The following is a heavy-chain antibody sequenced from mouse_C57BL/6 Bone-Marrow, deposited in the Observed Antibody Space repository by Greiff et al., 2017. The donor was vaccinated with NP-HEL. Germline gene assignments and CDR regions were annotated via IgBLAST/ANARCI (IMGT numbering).Heavy chain of an antibody. CDR3: ARSVFYYGSSGFAY. V-gene: IGHV7-3*01. Sequence: EVQLVESGGGLVQPGGSLSLSCAASGFTFTDHYMSWVRQPPGKALEWLGFIRNNANGYTTEYSASVRGRFTISSDNSQSILYLQMNALRAEDSANYYCARSVFYYGSSGFAYWGQGTLVTVSA. D-gene: IGHD1-1*01. CDR2: IRNNANGYTT. J-gene: IGHJ3*01. CDR1: GFTFTDHY.